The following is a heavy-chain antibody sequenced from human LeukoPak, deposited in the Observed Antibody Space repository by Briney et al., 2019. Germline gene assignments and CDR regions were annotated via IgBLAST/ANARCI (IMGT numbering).Heavy chain of an antibody. Sequence: SETLSLTCTVSGGSFSSYYWSWMRQPPGKGLEWIGYINYSRSTNNNPSLKSRVTISVDTSKNQFSLKLSSVAAADTAVYYCARVYSRSIFDYWGQGTLVTVSS. V-gene: IGHV4-59*01. CDR2: INYSRST. J-gene: IGHJ4*02. CDR3: ARVYSRSIFDY. D-gene: IGHD6-13*01. CDR1: GGSFSSYY.